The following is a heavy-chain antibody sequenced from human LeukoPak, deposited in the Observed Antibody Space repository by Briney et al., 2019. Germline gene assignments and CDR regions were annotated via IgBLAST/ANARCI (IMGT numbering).Heavy chain of an antibody. V-gene: IGHV3-23*01. CDR3: AKESPYASPRNYYFDY. CDR1: GFIFTNFA. J-gene: IGHJ4*02. Sequence: GTSLRLSCTASGFIFTNFAMSWVRQAPGKGPEWVSALNNRATTTYYADSVKGRFTISRDNSKNTLYLQMDGLRVEDTAIYYCAKESPYASPRNYYFDYWGQGTLVTVSS. CDR2: LNNRATTT.